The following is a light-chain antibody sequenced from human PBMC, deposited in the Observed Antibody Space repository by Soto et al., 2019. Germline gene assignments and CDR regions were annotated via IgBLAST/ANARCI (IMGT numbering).Light chain of an antibody. CDR2: SNA. CDR1: SSNIGAGYD. CDR3: AAWDDSLNGSVV. Sequence: QSVLTQPPSVSGAPGQRVTISCTGSSSNIGAGYDVHWYQQLPGTAPKLLIYSNAQRPSGVPDRFSGSKSGTSASLAISGLQSEDEADYYCAAWDDSLNGSVVFGGGTKLTVL. V-gene: IGLV1-40*01. J-gene: IGLJ2*01.